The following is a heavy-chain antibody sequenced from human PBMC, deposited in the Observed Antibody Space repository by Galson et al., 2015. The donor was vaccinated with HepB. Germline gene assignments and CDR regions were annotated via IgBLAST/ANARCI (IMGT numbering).Heavy chain of an antibody. D-gene: IGHD3-22*01. CDR1: GYNFNIYG. V-gene: IGHV1-18*01. CDR3: ARASFDSGGPLDY. J-gene: IGHJ4*02. Sequence: SVKVSCKASGYNFNIYGVSWVRQAPGHGLEWLGWISAYNGNTNYAQRFQGRVTMTTDTSTSTAYMELRSLRSDDTSVYYCARASFDSGGPLDYWGQGTLVAVSS. CDR2: ISAYNGNT.